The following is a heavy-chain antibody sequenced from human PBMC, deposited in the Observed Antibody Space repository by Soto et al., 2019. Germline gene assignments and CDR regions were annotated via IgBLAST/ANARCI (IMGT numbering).Heavy chain of an antibody. CDR3: VKAEGWECRFDS. V-gene: IGHV3-30*18. J-gene: IGHJ4*02. CDR2: ISSDESNK. CDR1: GFTFSGYG. D-gene: IGHD1-26*01. Sequence: QVQLVESGGSVVQPGRSLRLSCAASGFTFSGYGMHWVRQAPGKGLEWVAVISSDESNKYYADSVKGRFTISRDISENTLFLQMNSLRPEDTAVYYCVKAEGWECRFDSWGQGTLVTVSS.